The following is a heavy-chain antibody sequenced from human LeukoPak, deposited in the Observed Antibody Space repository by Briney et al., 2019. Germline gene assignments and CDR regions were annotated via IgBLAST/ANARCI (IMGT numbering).Heavy chain of an antibody. V-gene: IGHV4-34*01. Sequence: SETLSLTCAVYGGSFSGYYWSWIRQPPGKGLEWVGEINHSGRTNYNPSLKSRVTISVDTSKSQFSLKLSSVTTADTALDYCARYASGSYYWFDPWGQGTLVTVSS. CDR3: ARYASGSYYWFDP. D-gene: IGHD3-10*01. CDR2: INHSGRT. J-gene: IGHJ5*02. CDR1: GGSFSGYY.